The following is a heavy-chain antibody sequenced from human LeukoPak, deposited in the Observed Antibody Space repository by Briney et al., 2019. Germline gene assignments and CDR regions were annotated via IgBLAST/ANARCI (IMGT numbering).Heavy chain of an antibody. V-gene: IGHV3-48*04. D-gene: IGHD2-8*01. CDR1: GFIFSTYN. CDR2: IHFRNSPI. CDR3: ARVVDGVTGSDY. J-gene: IGHJ4*02. Sequence: GGSLRLSCAASGFIFSTYNMIWVRQAPGKGLEWLSYIHFRNSPIYYADSVKGRFTISRDNAKNSLYLQIDSLRVEDTAMYYCARVVDGVTGSDYWGQGTLVTVSS.